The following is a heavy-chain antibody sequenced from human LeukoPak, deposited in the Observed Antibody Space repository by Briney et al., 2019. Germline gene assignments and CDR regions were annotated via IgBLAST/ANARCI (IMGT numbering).Heavy chain of an antibody. CDR1: GFTFSSYE. D-gene: IGHD3-9*01. J-gene: IGHJ5*02. Sequence: GGSLRLSCAASGFTFSSYEMHWVRQAPGKGLEWVSYISSSGSTIYYADSVKGRFTISRDNAKNSLYLQMNSLRAEDTAVYYCARGYDLLTGYPQNPWGQGTLVTVSS. CDR2: ISSSGSTI. CDR3: ARGYDLLTGYPQNP. V-gene: IGHV3-48*03.